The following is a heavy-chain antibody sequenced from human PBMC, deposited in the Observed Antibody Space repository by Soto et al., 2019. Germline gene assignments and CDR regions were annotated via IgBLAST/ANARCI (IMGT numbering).Heavy chain of an antibody. CDR1: GGTFSSYA. CDR3: ASSIVVVPAATPYYYYYGMDV. CDR2: IIPIFGTA. D-gene: IGHD2-2*01. V-gene: IGHV1-69*06. Sequence: GASVKVSCKASGGTFSSYAISWVRQAPGQGLEWMGGIIPIFGTANYAQKCQGRVTITADKSTSTAYMELSSLRSEDTAVYYCASSIVVVPAATPYYYYYGMDVWGQGTTVTVSS. J-gene: IGHJ6*02.